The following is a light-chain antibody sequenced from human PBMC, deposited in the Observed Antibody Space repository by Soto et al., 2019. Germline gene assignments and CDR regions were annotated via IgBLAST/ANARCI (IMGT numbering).Light chain of an antibody. Sequence: EIVLTQSPGTLSLSPGERATLSCRASQSVSSYLAWYQQKPGQAPRLLIYDASHRATGIPARFSGSGSGTDFTLTISSLEPEDFAVYYCQQRGNWPWTFGQGTKVDIK. V-gene: IGKV3-11*01. CDR1: QSVSSY. J-gene: IGKJ1*01. CDR3: QQRGNWPWT. CDR2: DAS.